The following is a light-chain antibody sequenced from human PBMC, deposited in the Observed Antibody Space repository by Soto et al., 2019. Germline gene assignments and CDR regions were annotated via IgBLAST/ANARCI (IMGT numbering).Light chain of an antibody. Sequence: QSVLTQPASISGSPGQSITISCTGTSSNVGNYNLVSWYQQHPGKAPKLMIYEVTKRPSGVSNRFSGSKSGSTASLTISGLQADDEADYYCCSFGGRASWFVFGTGTKVTVL. CDR3: CSFGGRASWFV. CDR1: SSNVGNYNL. J-gene: IGLJ1*01. V-gene: IGLV2-23*02. CDR2: EVT.